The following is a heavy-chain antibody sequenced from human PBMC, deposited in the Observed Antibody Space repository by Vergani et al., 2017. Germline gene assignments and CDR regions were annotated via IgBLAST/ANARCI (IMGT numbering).Heavy chain of an antibody. V-gene: IGHV4-31*03. CDR2: IYYSGST. CDR3: ARERRDGYNIFWYFDL. D-gene: IGHD5-24*01. CDR1: GGSISSGGYY. Sequence: QVQLQESGPGLVKPSQTLSLTCTVSGGSISSGGYYWSWIRQHPGKGLEWIGYIYYSGSTNYNPSLKSRVTISVDTSKNQFSLKLSSVTAADTAVYYCARERRDGYNIFWYFDLWGRGTLVTVSS. J-gene: IGHJ2*01.